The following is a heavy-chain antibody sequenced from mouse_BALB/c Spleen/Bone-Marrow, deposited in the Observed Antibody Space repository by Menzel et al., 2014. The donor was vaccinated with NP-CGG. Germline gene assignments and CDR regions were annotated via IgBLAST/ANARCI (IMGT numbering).Heavy chain of an antibody. CDR1: GFTFSSYA. D-gene: IGHD2-4*01. CDR3: AKKSYYDYDGRPWFAY. V-gene: IGHV5-9-3*01. Sequence: EVKLVESGGGLVKPGGSLKLSCAASGFTFSSYAMSWVRQTPEKRLEWVATISSGGSCTYYPDSVKGRFTISRDNAKNTLYLQMSSLRSEDTAMYYCAKKSYYDYDGRPWFAYWGQGTLATVSA. CDR2: ISSGGSCT. J-gene: IGHJ3*01.